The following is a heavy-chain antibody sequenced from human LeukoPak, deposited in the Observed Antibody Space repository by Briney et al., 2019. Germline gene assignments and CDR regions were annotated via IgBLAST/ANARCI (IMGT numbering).Heavy chain of an antibody. CDR3: AKDRGSYYGSGSYCDY. D-gene: IGHD3-10*01. J-gene: IGHJ4*02. CDR2: ISGSGGST. Sequence: GGSLRLSCAASGFTFSSYAMSWVRQAPGKGLEWVSAISGSGGSTHYADSVKGRFTISRDNPKNTLYLQMNSLRAEDTAVYYCAKDRGSYYGSGSYCDYWGQGTLVTVSS. V-gene: IGHV3-23*01. CDR1: GFTFSSYA.